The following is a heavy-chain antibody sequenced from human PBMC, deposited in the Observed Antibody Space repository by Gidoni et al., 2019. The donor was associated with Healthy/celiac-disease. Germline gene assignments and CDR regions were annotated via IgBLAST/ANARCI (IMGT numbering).Heavy chain of an antibody. CDR1: GYTFTSYS. D-gene: IGHD6-13*01. Sequence: QVQLVQSGAEVEKPGASVKVSCKASGYTFTSYSIHWVRQAPGQGLEWMGIINPSGGSTNYAQKFQGRVTMTRDTSTSTVYMELSSLRSEDTAVYYCARARGIAAVGTKRFFGFDYWGQGTLVTVSS. V-gene: IGHV1-46*01. CDR2: INPSGGST. J-gene: IGHJ4*02. CDR3: ARARGIAAVGTKRFFGFDY.